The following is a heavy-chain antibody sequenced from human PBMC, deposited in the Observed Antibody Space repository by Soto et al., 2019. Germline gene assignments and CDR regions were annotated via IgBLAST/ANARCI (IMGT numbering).Heavy chain of an antibody. V-gene: IGHV6-1*01. CDR2: TYFRSKWYN. J-gene: IGHJ5*02. CDR3: AKGDNLGPKTGYAFDP. CDR1: GDSVSSNTAS. D-gene: IGHD5-12*01. Sequence: QTLSHTCAISGDSVSSNTASWNWIRQSPSRGLEWLGRTYFRSKWYNDYAVSVKSRIIINPDTSNNQFSLQLNSVTPEDTAVYFCAKGDNLGPKTGYAFDPWGQGIMVTVSS.